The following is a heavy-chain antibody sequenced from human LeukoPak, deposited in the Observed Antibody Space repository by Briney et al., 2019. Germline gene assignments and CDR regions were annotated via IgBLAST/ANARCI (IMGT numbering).Heavy chain of an antibody. CDR2: IGASGSST. CDR1: EFPFSHYA. D-gene: IGHD4-17*01. V-gene: IGHV3-23*01. CDR3: ARGLGTVNDAFDI. J-gene: IGHJ3*02. Sequence: GGSLRLSCAASEFPFSHYAMNWVRQAPGKGLEWVSGIGASGSSTYYGDPVKGRFTISRDNPKTTLFLQMNSLRAEDTAVYYCARGLGTVNDAFDIWGQGTMVTVSS.